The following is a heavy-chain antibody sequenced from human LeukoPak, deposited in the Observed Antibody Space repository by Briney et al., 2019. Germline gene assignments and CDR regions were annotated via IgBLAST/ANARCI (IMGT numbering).Heavy chain of an antibody. CDR3: GRARGVATSLFDY. Sequence: GASVKVSCKASGGTFSSYAISWVRQAPGQGLEWMGGIIPIFGTANYAQKFQGRVTITTDESTSTAYMELSSLRSEDTAVYYCGRARGVATSLFDYWGQGTLVTVSS. V-gene: IGHV1-69*05. D-gene: IGHD5-12*01. CDR1: GGTFSSYA. CDR2: IIPIFGTA. J-gene: IGHJ4*02.